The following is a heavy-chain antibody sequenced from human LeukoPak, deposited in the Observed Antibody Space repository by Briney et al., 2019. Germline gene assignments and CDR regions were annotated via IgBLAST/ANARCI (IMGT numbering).Heavy chain of an antibody. CDR1: GFTLSSYG. D-gene: IGHD3-3*01. V-gene: IGHV3-33*01. CDR3: ARDHSYDFWSGYYIAYYYYYYGMDV. J-gene: IGHJ6*02. Sequence: PGGSLRLSCAASGFTLSSYGMHWVRQAPGKGLEWVAVIWYDGSNKYYADSVKGRFTISRDNSKNTLYLQMNSLRAEDTAVYYCARDHSYDFWSGYYIAYYYYYYGMDVWGQGTTVTVSS. CDR2: IWYDGSNK.